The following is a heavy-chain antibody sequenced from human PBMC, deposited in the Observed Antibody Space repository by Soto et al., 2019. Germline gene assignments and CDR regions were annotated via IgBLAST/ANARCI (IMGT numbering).Heavy chain of an antibody. J-gene: IGHJ6*02. CDR2: IIPIFGTA. CDR1: GGTFSSYA. Sequence: SVKVFCKASGGTFSSYAISWVRQAPGQGLEWMGGIIPIFGTANYAQKFQGRVTITADESTSTAYMELSSLRSEDTAVYYCARGAYYYDSSGYYGMDVWGQGSTVTVSS. CDR3: ARGAYYYDSSGYYGMDV. D-gene: IGHD3-22*01. V-gene: IGHV1-69*13.